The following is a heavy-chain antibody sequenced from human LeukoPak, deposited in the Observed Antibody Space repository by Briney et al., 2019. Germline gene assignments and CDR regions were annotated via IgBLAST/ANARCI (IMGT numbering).Heavy chain of an antibody. D-gene: IGHD3-10*01. Sequence: GRSLRLSCAASGFTFSSYGMHWVRQAPGKGLEWVAVISYDGSNKYYADSVKGRFTISRDNSKNTLYLQMNSLRAEDTAVYYCAKDDYGPGYYYYGMDVWGQGTTVTVSS. CDR3: AKDDYGPGYYYYGMDV. V-gene: IGHV3-30*18. J-gene: IGHJ6*02. CDR1: GFTFSSYG. CDR2: ISYDGSNK.